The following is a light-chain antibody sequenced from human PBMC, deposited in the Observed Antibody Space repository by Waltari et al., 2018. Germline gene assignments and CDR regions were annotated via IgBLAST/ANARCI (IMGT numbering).Light chain of an antibody. Sequence: QSALTQPASVSGSPGQSITIPCTGTSSDVGFYTYVAWYQQHPGKAPKLILYDVFARPSGVSNRFSGSKSGNTASLTISGLQAEDEADYYCNSYAGSSSWVFGGGTKLTVL. CDR2: DVF. CDR3: NSYAGSSSWV. CDR1: SSDVGFYTY. V-gene: IGLV2-14*01. J-gene: IGLJ3*02.